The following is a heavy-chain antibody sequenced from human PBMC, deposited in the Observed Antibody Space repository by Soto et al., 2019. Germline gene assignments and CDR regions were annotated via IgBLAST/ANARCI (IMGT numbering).Heavy chain of an antibody. Sequence: QVQLVQSGAEVKKPGASVKVSCKASGYIFTAYSMHWVQHAPGQGLVWMVVVNPSGGSTNYAQKFQSRIAMTTDTSTSTFHMDLRSLNSEDTAVYYCAREENCSDGICYSEYFQRWGQGTLVNVAS. J-gene: IGHJ1*01. CDR1: GYIFTAYS. V-gene: IGHV1-46*01. CDR3: AREENCSDGICYSEYFQR. D-gene: IGHD2-15*01. CDR2: VNPSGGST.